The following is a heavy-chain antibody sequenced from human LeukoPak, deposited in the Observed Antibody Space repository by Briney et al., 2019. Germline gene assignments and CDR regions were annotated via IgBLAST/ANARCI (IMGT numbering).Heavy chain of an antibody. CDR2: IYTSGST. D-gene: IGHD3-16*01. Sequence: SETLSVTCTVAGGSISSYYWSWIRQRPGKGLEWIGYIYTSGSTNYNPSLKSRVTISVDTSKNQFSLKLSSVTAADTAVYYCARQSHVWGPYYWGQGTLVTVSS. CDR3: ARQSHVWGPYY. J-gene: IGHJ4*02. V-gene: IGHV4-4*09. CDR1: GGSISSYY.